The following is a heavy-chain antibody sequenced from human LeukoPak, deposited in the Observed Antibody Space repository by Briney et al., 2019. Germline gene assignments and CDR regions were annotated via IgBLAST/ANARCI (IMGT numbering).Heavy chain of an antibody. Sequence: TVSCKGSGYSVTIYWIGWVRQMPGKGLEWMGVIYAGDSDSRYSTSFQGQVTISADKSISTAYLQWSSLKASDTAMYYCARLQSGSIAAAGFDYWGQGTLVTVSS. D-gene: IGHD6-13*01. J-gene: IGHJ4*02. V-gene: IGHV5-51*01. CDR1: GYSVTIYW. CDR2: IYAGDSDS. CDR3: ARLQSGSIAAAGFDY.